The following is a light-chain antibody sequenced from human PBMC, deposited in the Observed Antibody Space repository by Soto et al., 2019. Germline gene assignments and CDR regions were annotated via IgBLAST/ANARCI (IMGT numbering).Light chain of an antibody. J-gene: IGKJ1*01. V-gene: IGKV1-8*01. CDR1: QGISSY. CDR3: QQYYSYPWT. CDR2: AAS. Sequence: AIRMTQSPSSFSTSTGDRVTITCRASQGISSYLAWYQQKPGKAPKLLIYAASTLQSGVPSRFSGSGSGTDFTLTISCLQSEDFATYYCQQYYSYPWTFCQGTKVEIK.